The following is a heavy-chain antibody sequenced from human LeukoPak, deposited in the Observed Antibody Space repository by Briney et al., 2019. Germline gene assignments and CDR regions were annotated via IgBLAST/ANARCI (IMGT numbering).Heavy chain of an antibody. Sequence: GGSLRLSCAASGFTVSSNYMSWVRQAPGKGLEGVSVIYSGGSTYYADSVKGRFTISRDNSKNTLYLQMNSLRAEDTAVYYCARGRDGYNFDYWGQGTLVTVSS. D-gene: IGHD5-24*01. J-gene: IGHJ4*02. CDR3: ARGRDGYNFDY. V-gene: IGHV3-53*01. CDR2: IYSGGST. CDR1: GFTVSSNY.